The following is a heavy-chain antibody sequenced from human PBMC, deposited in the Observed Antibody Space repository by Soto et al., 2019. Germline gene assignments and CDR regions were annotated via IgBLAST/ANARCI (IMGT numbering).Heavy chain of an antibody. J-gene: IGHJ4*02. CDR1: GFMFSSFG. D-gene: IGHD7-27*01. Sequence: GGSLRLSCAASGFMFSSFGMHWVRQAPGKGLEWVANIWYDGSNTYYRDSVKGRFTISRDNSRNTLFLEMNSLRAEDTAVYHCVRDLLGSGGHFDYWGQGTLVTVSS. CDR2: IWYDGSNT. CDR3: VRDLLGSGGHFDY. V-gene: IGHV3-33*01.